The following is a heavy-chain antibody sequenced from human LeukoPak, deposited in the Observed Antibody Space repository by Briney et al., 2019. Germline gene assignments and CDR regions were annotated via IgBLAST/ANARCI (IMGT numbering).Heavy chain of an antibody. J-gene: IGHJ4*02. Sequence: PGGSLTLSCSASGFTFSTYCMPWVRQPPGKGLEWISYMYGDGKTIFHADSVRGRFTISRDNAKNSLYLQMNSLRDEDTAAYDCAREHGNMVRGVNLDYWGQGTLVTVSS. CDR2: MYGDGKTI. V-gene: IGHV3-48*02. CDR3: AREHGNMVRGVNLDY. D-gene: IGHD3-10*01. CDR1: GFTFSTYC.